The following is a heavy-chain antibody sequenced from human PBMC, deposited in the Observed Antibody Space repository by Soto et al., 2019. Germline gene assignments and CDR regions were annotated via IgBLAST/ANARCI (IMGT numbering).Heavy chain of an antibody. V-gene: IGHV2-70*01. CDR2: IDWDDDK. J-gene: IGHJ4*02. CDR1: GFALSTSGMC. CDR3: APASYGSGSWIFDY. Sequence: VSGPTLVNPTQTLTLTCTFSGFALSTSGMCVSWIRQPPGKALEWLALIDWDDDKYYSTSLKTRLTISKDTSKNQVVLTMPNMDPVDTATYYCAPASYGSGSWIFDYWAQGTLVTVCS. D-gene: IGHD3-10*01.